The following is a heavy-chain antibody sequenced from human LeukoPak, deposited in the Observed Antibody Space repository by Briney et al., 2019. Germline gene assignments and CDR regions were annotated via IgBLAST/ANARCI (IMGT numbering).Heavy chain of an antibody. J-gene: IGHJ3*02. Sequence: GGSLRLSCAASGFTFDDYAMHWVRQAPGKGLEWVSGISWNSGSIGYADSVKGRFTISRDNAKNSLYLQMNSLRAEDTALYYCAKDRVLLWFGESIDAFDIWGQGTMVTVSS. D-gene: IGHD3-10*01. CDR2: ISWNSGSI. CDR1: GFTFDDYA. V-gene: IGHV3-9*01. CDR3: AKDRVLLWFGESIDAFDI.